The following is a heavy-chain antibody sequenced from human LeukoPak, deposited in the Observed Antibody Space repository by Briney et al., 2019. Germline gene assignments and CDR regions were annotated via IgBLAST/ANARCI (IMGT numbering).Heavy chain of an antibody. D-gene: IGHD2-15*01. Sequence: SETLSLTCTVSGGSISSYYWSWLRQPPGKGLEWIGYIYYSGSTNYNPSLKSRVTISVDTSKNQFSLKLSSVTAADTAVYYCASTSLVVAAPIQYWCFDLWGRGTLVTVSS. CDR3: ASTSLVVAAPIQYWCFDL. CDR1: GGSISSYY. CDR2: IYYSGST. J-gene: IGHJ2*01. V-gene: IGHV4-59*01.